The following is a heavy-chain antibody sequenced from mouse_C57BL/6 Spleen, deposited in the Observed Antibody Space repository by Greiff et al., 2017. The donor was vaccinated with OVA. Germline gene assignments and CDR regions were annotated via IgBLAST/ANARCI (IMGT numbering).Heavy chain of an antibody. D-gene: IGHD1-1*01. CDR1: GYSFTGYF. CDR3: ARLSSDDAMDY. J-gene: IGHJ4*01. CDR2: INPYNGDT. Sequence: EVQLQQSGPELVKPGDSVKISCKASGYSFTGYFMNWVMQSHGKSLEWIGRINPYNGDTFYNQKFKGKATLTVDKSSSTAHMELRSLTSEDSAVYYCARLSSDDAMDYLGQGTSVTVSS. V-gene: IGHV1-20*01.